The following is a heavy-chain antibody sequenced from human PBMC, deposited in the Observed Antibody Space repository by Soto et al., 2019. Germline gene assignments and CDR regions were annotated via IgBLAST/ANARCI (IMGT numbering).Heavy chain of an antibody. CDR1: GFTLGNYG. J-gene: IGHJ3*01. D-gene: IGHD2-21*02. V-gene: IGHV3-23*01. CDR2: ISGGGGST. CDR3: AKGFIVVVTVLRPDDAFDV. Sequence: EVQLLESGGGLVQPGGSLRLSCAASGFTLGNYGMNWVRQAPGKGLEWVSGISGGGGSTYYADSVKGRFTISRDPSKNTVFLEMNSLRAEDTAVYYCAKGFIVVVTVLRPDDAFDVWGQGTLVTVSS.